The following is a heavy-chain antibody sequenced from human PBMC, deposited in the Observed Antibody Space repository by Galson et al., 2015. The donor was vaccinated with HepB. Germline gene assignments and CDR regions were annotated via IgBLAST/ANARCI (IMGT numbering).Heavy chain of an antibody. CDR3: ARGSLSNYYHSAFDV. D-gene: IGHD1-26*01. V-gene: IGHV1-18*04. J-gene: IGHJ3*01. Sequence: SVKVSCKASGYTFTSSGISWVRQAPGQGLEWMGWISPYTGHTNYAQKLQGRVTLTTDTSTSTAYMELRTLKSDDTAVYYCARGSLSNYYHSAFDVWGQGTMVTVSS. CDR1: GYTFTSSG. CDR2: ISPYTGHT.